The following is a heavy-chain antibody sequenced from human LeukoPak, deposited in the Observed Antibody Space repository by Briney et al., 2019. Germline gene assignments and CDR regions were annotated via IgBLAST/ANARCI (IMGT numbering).Heavy chain of an antibody. V-gene: IGHV4-39*01. J-gene: IGHJ4*02. CDR3: AGFGSYFDY. Sequence: SETLSLTCTVSGGSISSSSYYWGWIRQPPGKGLEWIGSIYYSGSTYYNPSLKSRVTISVDTSKNQFSLKLSSVTATDTAVYYCAGFGSYFDYWGQETLVTVSS. CDR2: IYYSGST. D-gene: IGHD1-26*01. CDR1: GGSISSSSYY.